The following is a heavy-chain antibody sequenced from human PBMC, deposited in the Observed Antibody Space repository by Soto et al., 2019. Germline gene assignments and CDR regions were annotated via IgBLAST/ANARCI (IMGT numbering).Heavy chain of an antibody. CDR3: ARERRDRAVAVSTFLAY. D-gene: IGHD6-19*01. CDR1: GGSISSYY. J-gene: IGHJ4*02. CDR2: IYYSGST. Sequence: PTATLSLTCTVSGGSISSYYWSWIRQPPGKGLEWIGYIYYSGSTNYNPSLKSRVTISVDTSKNQFSLKLSSVTAADTAVYHCARERRDRAVAVSTFLAYRGKGTLVPVSS. V-gene: IGHV4-59*01.